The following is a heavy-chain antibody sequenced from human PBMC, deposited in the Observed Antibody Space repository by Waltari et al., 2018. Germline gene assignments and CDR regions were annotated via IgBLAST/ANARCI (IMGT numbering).Heavy chain of an antibody. V-gene: IGHV4-38-2*01. CDR3: ARNEGTGTTGNYYYYYYMDV. CDR1: GYSISSGYY. D-gene: IGHD1-7*01. CDR2: IYHSGST. J-gene: IGHJ6*03. Sequence: QVQLQESGPGLVKPSETLSLTCAVSGYSISSGYYWGWIRQPPGQGLEWIGRIYHSGSTYYNPSLKSRVTISVDTSKNQFSLKLSSVTAADTAVYYCARNEGTGTTGNYYYYYYMDVWGKGTTVTVSS.